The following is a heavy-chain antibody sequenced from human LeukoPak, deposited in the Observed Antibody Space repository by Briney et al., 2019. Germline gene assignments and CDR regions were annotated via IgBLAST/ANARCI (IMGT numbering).Heavy chain of an antibody. D-gene: IGHD2-2*01. CDR1: GGSFSGYY. J-gene: IGHJ3*02. V-gene: IGHV4-34*01. Sequence: PSETLSLTCAVYGGSFSGYYWSWIRQPPGKGLEWIGEINHSGSTNYNPSLRSRVTISVDTSKNQFSLKLSSVTAADTAVYYCARCSDDDIVVVPAAIYAFDIWGQGTMVTVSS. CDR2: INHSGST. CDR3: ARCSDDDIVVVPAAIYAFDI.